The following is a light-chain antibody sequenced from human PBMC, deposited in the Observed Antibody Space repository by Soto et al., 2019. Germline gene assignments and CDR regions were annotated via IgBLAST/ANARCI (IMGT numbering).Light chain of an antibody. CDR2: AAS. CDR1: QSIDTY. Sequence: DIQMTLSPSSLSASVGYRVTITCRASQSIDTYLNWYQRKPGKAPNVLIYAASTLQSGVPTRFSGSGSGTDFTLTISSLQTEDFATYYCQQSYITPWTFGQGTKVDIK. J-gene: IGKJ1*01. V-gene: IGKV1-39*01. CDR3: QQSYITPWT.